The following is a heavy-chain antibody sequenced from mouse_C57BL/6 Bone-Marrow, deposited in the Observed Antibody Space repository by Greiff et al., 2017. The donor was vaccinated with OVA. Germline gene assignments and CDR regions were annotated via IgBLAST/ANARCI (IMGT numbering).Heavy chain of an antibody. CDR2: IWSGGST. D-gene: IGHD3-2*01. CDR3: ARNRHPGYYAMDY. V-gene: IGHV2-2*01. CDR1: GFSLTSYG. J-gene: IGHJ4*01. Sequence: VQGVESGPGLVQPSQSLSITCTVSGFSLTSYGVHWVRQSPGKGLEWLGVIWSGGSTDYNAAFISRLSISKDNSKSQVFIKMNSLHADDTAIDYCARNRHPGYYAMDYWGQGTAVTVSA.